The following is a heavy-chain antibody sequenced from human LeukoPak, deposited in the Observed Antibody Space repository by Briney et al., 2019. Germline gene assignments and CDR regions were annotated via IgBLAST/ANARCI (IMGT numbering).Heavy chain of an antibody. J-gene: IGHJ3*02. V-gene: IGHV3-48*02. Sequence: GGSLRLSCAASGFTFSGYSMIWVRQAPGRGLEWLSYISSSSSTISYADSVKGRFTISRDNAQNSLYLLTNSLRDEDTAVYYCARETGYAFDIWGQGTMVTVSS. CDR3: ARETGYAFDI. CDR2: ISSSSSTI. CDR1: GFTFSGYS.